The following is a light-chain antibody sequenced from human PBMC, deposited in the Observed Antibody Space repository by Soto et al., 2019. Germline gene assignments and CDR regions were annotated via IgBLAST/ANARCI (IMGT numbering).Light chain of an antibody. CDR3: SSYTSSSTPYV. V-gene: IGLV2-14*03. CDR2: DVS. CDR1: SSDVGGYNY. Sequence: QSALTQPASVSGSPGQSITISCTGTSSDVGGYNYVSWYQHHPGKAPKLMIFDVSNRPSGVSNRFSGSKSANTASLTISGLQAEDEADYYCSSYTSSSTPYVVGTGTKLTVL. J-gene: IGLJ1*01.